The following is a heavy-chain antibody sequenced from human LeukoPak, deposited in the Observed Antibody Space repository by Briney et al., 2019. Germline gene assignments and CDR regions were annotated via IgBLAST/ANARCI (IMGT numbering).Heavy chain of an antibody. J-gene: IGHJ6*02. D-gene: IGHD4-17*01. Sequence: SETLSLTCTVSGYSINSGYYWGWIRQPPGKGLEWIGSIYHSGSTYYNPSLKSRVTISVDTSKKQFSLKLSSVTAADTAVYYCASGRFYGDYPRNYGMDVWGQGTTVTVSS. V-gene: IGHV4-38-2*02. CDR1: GYSINSGYY. CDR2: IYHSGST. CDR3: ASGRFYGDYPRNYGMDV.